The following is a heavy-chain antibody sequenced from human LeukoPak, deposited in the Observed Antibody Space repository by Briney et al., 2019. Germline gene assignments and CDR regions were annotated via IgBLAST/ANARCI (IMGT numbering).Heavy chain of an antibody. D-gene: IGHD3-22*01. CDR3: ARDGIRSGYYRANWFDP. V-gene: IGHV4-34*01. CDR1: GGSISSYY. J-gene: IGHJ5*02. Sequence: SETLSLTCTVSGGSISSYYWSWIRQPPGKGLEWIGEINHSGSTNYNPSLKSRVTISVDTSKNQFSLKLSSVTAADTAVYYCARDGIRSGYYRANWFDPWGQGTLVTVSS. CDR2: INHSGST.